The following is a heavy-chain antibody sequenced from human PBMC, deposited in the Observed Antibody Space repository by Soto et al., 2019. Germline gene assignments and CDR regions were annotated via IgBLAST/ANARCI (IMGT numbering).Heavy chain of an antibody. D-gene: IGHD3-22*01. J-gene: IGHJ5*02. CDR2: IIPIIGPA. CDR1: GGTFTYYG. V-gene: IGHV1-69*01. Sequence: QVQLVQSGAEVKRPGSSVKLSCKASGGTFTYYGISWVRQAPGQGLEWMGGIIPIIGPATYAQKFQGRLTIAADQATSTAYMELSSLGSEDTALYYCARDIGTTIAGPTRRETYGWLDAWGQGTLVTVSS. CDR3: ARDIGTTIAGPTRRETYGWLDA.